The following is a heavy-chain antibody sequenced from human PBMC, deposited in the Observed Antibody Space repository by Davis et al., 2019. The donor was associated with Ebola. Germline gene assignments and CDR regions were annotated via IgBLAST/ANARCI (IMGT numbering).Heavy chain of an antibody. CDR2: ISYDGSNK. J-gene: IGHJ3*02. CDR1: GFTFSSYA. Sequence: GEPLKISCAASGFTFSSYAMHWVRQAPGKGLEWVAVISYDGSNKYYADSVKGRFTISRDNSKNTLYLQMNSLRAEDTAVYYCAKLPYSTVTTRGAFDIWGQGTMVTVSS. V-gene: IGHV3-30-3*02. CDR3: AKLPYSTVTTRGAFDI. D-gene: IGHD4-11*01.